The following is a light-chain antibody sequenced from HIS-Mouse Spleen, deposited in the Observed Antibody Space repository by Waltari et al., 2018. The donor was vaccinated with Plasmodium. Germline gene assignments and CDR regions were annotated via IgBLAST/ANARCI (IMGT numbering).Light chain of an antibody. Sequence: QSALTQPPSASGSPGQLVTISCTGTSSDVGGYNYVSWYQQHPGKAPKLMIYEVSKRPSGVPDRFPGSKSGNTASLTVSGLQAEDEADYYCSSYAGSNNVVFGGGTKLTVL. CDR2: EVS. CDR3: SSYAGSNNVV. V-gene: IGLV2-8*01. J-gene: IGLJ2*01. CDR1: SSDVGGYNY.